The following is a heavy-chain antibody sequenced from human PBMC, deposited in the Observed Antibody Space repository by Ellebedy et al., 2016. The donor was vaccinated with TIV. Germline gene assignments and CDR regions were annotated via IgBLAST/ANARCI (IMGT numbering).Heavy chain of an antibody. CDR3: ARDMVQGMVARYLWFDY. Sequence: ASVKVSCKASGYTFNSYSISWVRQAPGQGPEWMGWISAYTGETRYSQKYQGRVTLTTDTSTTTAYMELRSLRSDDTAVYCCARDMVQGMVARYLWFDYWGQGTLVTASS. D-gene: IGHD5-12*01. V-gene: IGHV1-18*01. CDR1: GYTFNSYS. CDR2: ISAYTGET. J-gene: IGHJ4*02.